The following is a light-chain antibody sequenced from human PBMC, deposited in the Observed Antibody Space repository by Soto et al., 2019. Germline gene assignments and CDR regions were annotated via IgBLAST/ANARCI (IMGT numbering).Light chain of an antibody. CDR1: QSISSW. Sequence: DIQMTQSPSTLYVSVGDRVTITCRASQSISSWLAWYQQKPGRAPKLLIYKASSLETGVPSRFSGSGSGTEFTLTISSLQPDDFASYYCQHYNSYPLTFGGGTKVEIK. J-gene: IGKJ4*01. V-gene: IGKV1-5*03. CDR3: QHYNSYPLT. CDR2: KAS.